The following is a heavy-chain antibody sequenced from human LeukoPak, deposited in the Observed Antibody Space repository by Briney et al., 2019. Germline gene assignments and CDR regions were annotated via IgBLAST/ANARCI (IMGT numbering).Heavy chain of an antibody. D-gene: IGHD3-10*01. Sequence: PGGSLRLSCAASGFTFSTYSMNWVRQAPGKGLEWVSSISGSSIYIYYADSVKGRFTISRDNAKNSLYLQMNSLRAEHTAVYYCARANYGSGSLYYYYYGMDVWGQGTTVTVSS. J-gene: IGHJ6*02. CDR2: ISGSSIYI. CDR3: ARANYGSGSLYYYYYGMDV. CDR1: GFTFSTYS. V-gene: IGHV3-21*01.